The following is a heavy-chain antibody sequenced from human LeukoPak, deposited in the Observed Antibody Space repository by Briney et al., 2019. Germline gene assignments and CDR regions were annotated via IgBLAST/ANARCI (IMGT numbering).Heavy chain of an antibody. CDR1: GYTFTGYY. D-gene: IGHD3-10*01. V-gene: IGHV1-2*02. CDR3: ARGYYYGSGSYYLDAFDI. CDR2: INPNSGGT. Sequence: ASVKVSCKASGYTFTGYYMHWVRQAPGQGLEWMGWINPNSGGTNYAQKFQGRVTMTRDTSISTAYMELSRLRSDDTAVYYCARGYYYGSGSYYLDAFDIWGQGTMVTVSS. J-gene: IGHJ3*02.